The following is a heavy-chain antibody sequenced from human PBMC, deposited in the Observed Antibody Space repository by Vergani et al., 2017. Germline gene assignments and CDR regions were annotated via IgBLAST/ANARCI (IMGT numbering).Heavy chain of an antibody. J-gene: IGHJ6*02. V-gene: IGHV1-69*01. CDR2: IIPIFGTA. D-gene: IGHD3-3*01. CDR1: GGTFSSYA. CDR3: ARVAGTYYDFWSGYYRGYGMDV. Sequence: QVQLVQSGAEVKKPGSSVKVSCKASGGTFSSYAISWVRQAPGQGLEWMGGIIPIFGTANYAQKFQGRVTITADESISTAYMELSSLRSEDTAVYYCARVAGTYYDFWSGYYRGYGMDVWGQGTTVTVSS.